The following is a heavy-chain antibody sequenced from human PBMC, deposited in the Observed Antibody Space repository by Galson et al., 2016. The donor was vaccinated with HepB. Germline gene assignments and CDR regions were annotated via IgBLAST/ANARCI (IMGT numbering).Heavy chain of an antibody. CDR2: IVVGSGNT. CDR3: AAEGEYDFWGGAFDI. J-gene: IGHJ3*02. CDR1: GFTFTSSA. Sequence: SVKVSCKASGFTFTSSAVQWVRQARGQRLEWIGWIVVGSGNTNYAQKFQERVTITRDMSTSTAYMELSSLRSEDTAVYYCAAEGEYDFWGGAFDIWGQGAMVTVSS. V-gene: IGHV1-58*01. D-gene: IGHD3-3*01.